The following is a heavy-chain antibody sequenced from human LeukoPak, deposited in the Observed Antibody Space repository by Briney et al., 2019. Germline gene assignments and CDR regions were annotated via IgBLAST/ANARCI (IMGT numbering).Heavy chain of an antibody. Sequence: GGSLRLSCAASGFTFSSYSMNWVRQAPGKGLEWVSSISSSSSYIYYADSVKGRFTISRDNAKNSLYLQMNSLRAEDTAVYYCARAAMVGGVIGWFDPWGEGTLVTVSS. CDR2: ISSSSSYI. J-gene: IGHJ5*02. D-gene: IGHD3-10*01. CDR3: ARAAMVGGVIGWFDP. V-gene: IGHV3-21*01. CDR1: GFTFSSYS.